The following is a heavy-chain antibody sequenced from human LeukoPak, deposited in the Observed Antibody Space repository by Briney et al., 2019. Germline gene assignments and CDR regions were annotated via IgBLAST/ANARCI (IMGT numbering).Heavy chain of an antibody. V-gene: IGHV3-23*01. CDR3: TQRVGGTRPFDY. CDR2: INDDGGGT. CDR1: GITFSNYA. Sequence: GGSLRLSCAASGITFSNYAMSWVRQAPGKGLEWVSGINDDGGGTYYADSVKGRFTISRDNSRNTLYLQMNSLRVEDTAVYYFTQRVGGTRPFDYWGPGTLVTVSS. D-gene: IGHD6-19*01. J-gene: IGHJ4*02.